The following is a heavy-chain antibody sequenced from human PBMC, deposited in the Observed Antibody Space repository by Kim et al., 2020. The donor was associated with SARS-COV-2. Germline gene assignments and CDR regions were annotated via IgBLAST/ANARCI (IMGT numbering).Heavy chain of an antibody. J-gene: IGHJ6*02. CDR1: GFTVSSNY. Sequence: GGSLRLSCAASGFTVSSNYMSWVRQAPGKGLEWVSVIYSGGSTYYADSVKGRFTISRDNSKNTLYLQMNSLRAEDTAVYYCAREGIWGTQTYYYGMDVWGQGTTVTVSS. CDR2: IYSGGST. D-gene: IGHD1-7*01. V-gene: IGHV3-66*01. CDR3: AREGIWGTQTYYYGMDV.